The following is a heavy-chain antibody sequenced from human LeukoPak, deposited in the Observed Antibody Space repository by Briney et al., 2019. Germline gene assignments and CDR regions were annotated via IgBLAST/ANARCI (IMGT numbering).Heavy chain of an antibody. V-gene: IGHV3-33*01. CDR1: GFTFSSYS. Sequence: PGRSLRLSCAASGFTFSSYSMHWVRQAPGKGLEWVAVIWYDGSNKYYADSVKGRFTISRDNSKNTLYLQMNSLRAEDTAVYYCARESHYYDSSGYSIDYWGQGTLVTVSS. CDR3: ARESHYYDSSGYSIDY. D-gene: IGHD3-22*01. J-gene: IGHJ4*02. CDR2: IWYDGSNK.